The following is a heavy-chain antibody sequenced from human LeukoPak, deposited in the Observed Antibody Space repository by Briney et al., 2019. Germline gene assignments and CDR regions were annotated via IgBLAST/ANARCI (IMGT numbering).Heavy chain of an antibody. D-gene: IGHD2-2*02. J-gene: IGHJ4*02. CDR3: ARGVRVVVVPAAIRF. CDR2: RNPNSGGT. V-gene: IGHV1-2*02. Sequence: GASVKVSCKASGYTFTVYYMHWVRQAPGQGLEWMGWRNPNSGGTNYAQKFQGRVTITRDTSISTAYMELSRLRSDDTAVYYCARGVRVVVVPAAIRFWGQGTLVTVSS. CDR1: GYTFTVYY.